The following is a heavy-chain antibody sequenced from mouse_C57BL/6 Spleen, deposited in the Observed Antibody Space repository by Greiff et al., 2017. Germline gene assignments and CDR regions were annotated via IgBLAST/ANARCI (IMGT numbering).Heavy chain of an antibody. CDR3: ARAAYDSNYADY. Sequence: VQLQQSGPELVKPGASVKISCKASGYAFTSSWMNWVKQRPGKGLEWIGRIYPGDGGTSYNGKFTGKATLTADKSSSTAYMQLSSLTSEDSAVYFCARAAYDSNYADYWGQGTTVTVSS. J-gene: IGHJ2*01. CDR1: GYAFTSSW. V-gene: IGHV1-82*01. CDR2: IYPGDGGT. D-gene: IGHD2-5*01.